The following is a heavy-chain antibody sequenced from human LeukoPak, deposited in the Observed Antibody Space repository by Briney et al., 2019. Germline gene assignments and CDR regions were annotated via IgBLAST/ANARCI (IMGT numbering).Heavy chain of an antibody. CDR1: GGSFSTYY. CDR3: ARQRGWFDS. Sequence: PSATLSLTCGVYGGSFSTYYWSWIRQPPGMGLEWIGEINPSGSTKYNPSLKSRVTISVDTSKNQFSLTLTSVTAADTAVYFCARQRGWFDSWGQGTLVTVSS. V-gene: IGHV4-34*01. J-gene: IGHJ5*01. CDR2: INPSGST.